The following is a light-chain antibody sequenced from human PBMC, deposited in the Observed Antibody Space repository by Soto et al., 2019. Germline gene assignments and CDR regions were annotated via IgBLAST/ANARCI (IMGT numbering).Light chain of an antibody. V-gene: IGKV1-39*01. J-gene: IGKJ1*01. CDR3: QQSFSPLWT. Sequence: DIQMTQSPSSLSASVGDRVTITCRASQSISNYLNWYQQKPGKAHKLLIYAASSMKSGVPSRFSGSGSETDFTLTISSLQPDDSATYYCQQSFSPLWTFGQGTKVEV. CDR1: QSISNY. CDR2: AAS.